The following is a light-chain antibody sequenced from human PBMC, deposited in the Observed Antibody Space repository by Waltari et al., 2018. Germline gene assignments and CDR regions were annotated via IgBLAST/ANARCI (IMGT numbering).Light chain of an antibody. CDR2: LGS. CDR1: QRLLHRNGNNY. CDR3: MQSLLALWT. Sequence: DIVMTQSPFSLPVTPGEPASISCRSSQRLLHRNGNNYLDWYLQKPGQSQQLLFYLGSNRASGVPDRFSASGSGTHFTLKISRVEAEDVGVYYCMQSLLALWTFGQGTKVEIK. V-gene: IGKV2-28*01. J-gene: IGKJ1*01.